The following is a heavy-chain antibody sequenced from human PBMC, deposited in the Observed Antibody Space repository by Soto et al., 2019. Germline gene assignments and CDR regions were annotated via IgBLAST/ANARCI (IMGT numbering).Heavy chain of an antibody. CDR2: ISGSGGST. CDR1: GFTFSSYA. V-gene: IGHV3-23*01. CDR3: AKDGQLVTKGSNDAFHI. Sequence: GGSLRLSCTASGFTFSSYAMSWVRQAPGKGLEWVSAISGSGGSTYYADSVKGRFTISRDNSKNTLYLQMNSLRAEDTAVYYCAKDGQLVTKGSNDAFHIWGQGTMVTV. D-gene: IGHD6-6*01. J-gene: IGHJ3*02.